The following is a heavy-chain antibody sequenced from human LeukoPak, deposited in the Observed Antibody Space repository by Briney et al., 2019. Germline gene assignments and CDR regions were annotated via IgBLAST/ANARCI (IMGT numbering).Heavy chain of an antibody. D-gene: IGHD3-3*01. CDR3: AREDLKSQAFDI. CDR1: GFTFDDYA. J-gene: IGHJ3*02. Sequence: PGGSLRLSCAASGFTFDDYAMPWVRQAPGKGLEWVSGISWNSGGIGYADSVKGRFTISRDNAKNSLYLQMNSLRAEDTAVYYCAREDLKSQAFDIWGQGAMVTVSS. CDR2: ISWNSGGI. V-gene: IGHV3-9*01.